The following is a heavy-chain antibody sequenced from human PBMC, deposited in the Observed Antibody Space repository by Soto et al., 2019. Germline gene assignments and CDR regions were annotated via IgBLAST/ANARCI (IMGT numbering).Heavy chain of an antibody. D-gene: IGHD6-13*01. CDR3: ARRGAAGGIRHYMDV. CDR2: IYYSGST. CDR1: GGSISSGGYC. V-gene: IGHV4-31*03. J-gene: IGHJ6*03. Sequence: SETLSLTCTVSGGSISSGGYCWSWIRQHPGKGLEWIGYIYYSGSTYYNPSLKSRVTISVDTSKNQFSLKLSSVTAADTAVYHCARRGAAGGIRHYMDVRGKGTTVTVSS.